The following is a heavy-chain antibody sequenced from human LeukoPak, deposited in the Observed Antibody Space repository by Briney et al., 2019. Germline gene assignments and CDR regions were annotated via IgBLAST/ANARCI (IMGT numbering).Heavy chain of an antibody. J-gene: IGHJ6*02. CDR2: MWFDGTYK. CDR1: GFTFSSYG. V-gene: IGHV3-33*01. CDR3: ARHSSTISYYYYGMDV. D-gene: IGHD2-2*01. Sequence: GRSLRLSCAASGFTFSSYGMHWVRQAPGKGLEWLTVMWFDGTYKYYADSVKGRFTISRDNSKNTVSLQMDSLRVEDTAVYYCARHSSTISYYYYGMDVWGLGTTVTVSS.